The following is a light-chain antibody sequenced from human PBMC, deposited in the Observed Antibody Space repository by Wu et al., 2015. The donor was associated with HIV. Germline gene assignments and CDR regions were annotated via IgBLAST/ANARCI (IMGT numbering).Light chain of an antibody. CDR3: QQYGSSPQT. J-gene: IGKJ1*01. Sequence: EFVLTQSPGTLSLSPGERATLSCKASQTIARSHLAWYQQKPGQPPRLLIYSASSRAPGIPDRFSGSGSGTDFTLTISRLEPEDFAVYYCQQYGSSPQTFGQGTKVEIK. CDR1: QTIARSH. CDR2: SAS. V-gene: IGKV3-20*01.